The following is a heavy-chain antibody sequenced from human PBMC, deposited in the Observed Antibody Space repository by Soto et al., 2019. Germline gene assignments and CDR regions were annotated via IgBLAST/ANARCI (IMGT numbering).Heavy chain of an antibody. V-gene: IGHV3-23*01. D-gene: IGHD6-6*01. CDR2: ISGSGGST. J-gene: IGHJ6*02. CDR1: GVTFSSYA. CDR3: AKKLKRSLSPRYGMDV. Sequence: GGSLRLSCAASGVTFSSYAMGWVRQAPGKGLEWVSAISGSGGSTYYADSVKGRFTISRDNSKNTLYLQMNSLRAEDTAVYYCAKKLKRSLSPRYGMDVWGQGTTVTVSS.